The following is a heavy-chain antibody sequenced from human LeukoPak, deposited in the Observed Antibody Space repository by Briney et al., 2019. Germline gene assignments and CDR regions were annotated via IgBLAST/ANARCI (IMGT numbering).Heavy chain of an antibody. D-gene: IGHD1-14*01. CDR3: ASRYLPY. J-gene: IGHJ4*02. V-gene: IGHV3-23*01. CDR2: ISCGGGST. Sequence: GGSLRLSCAASGFTFSSYALSWVRQAPGKGMEWVSSISCGGGSTYYAGAVKGRFTIPRDNSKNTLYLQMNSLRAEDTAVYYCASRYLPYWGQGTLVTVSS. CDR1: GFTFSSYA.